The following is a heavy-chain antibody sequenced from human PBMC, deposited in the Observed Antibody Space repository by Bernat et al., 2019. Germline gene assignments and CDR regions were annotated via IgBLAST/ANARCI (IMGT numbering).Heavy chain of an antibody. CDR3: ARARRDRDSSGYYPPGAFDI. D-gene: IGHD3-22*01. CDR2: IYYSGST. Sequence: QLQLQESGPGLVKPSQTLFLTCTVSGGSISSGGYYWSWIRQHPGKGLEWIGYIYYSGSTYYNPSLKSRVTISVDTSKNQFSLKLSSVTAADTAVYYCARARRDRDSSGYYPPGAFDIWGQGTMVTVSS. CDR1: GGSISSGGYY. J-gene: IGHJ3*02. V-gene: IGHV4-31*03.